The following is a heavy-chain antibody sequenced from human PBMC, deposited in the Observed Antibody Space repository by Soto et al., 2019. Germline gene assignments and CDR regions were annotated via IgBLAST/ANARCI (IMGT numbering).Heavy chain of an antibody. J-gene: IGHJ4*02. CDR3: ARERMDYYDSSGYYRRFDY. V-gene: IGHV1-18*01. D-gene: IGHD3-22*01. Sequence: ASVKVSCKASGYTFTSYGISWVRQAPGQGLEWMGWISAYNGKTNYAQKLQGRVTMTTDTSTSTAYMELRSLRSDDTAVYYCARERMDYYDSSGYYRRFDYWGQGTLVTVSS. CDR2: ISAYNGKT. CDR1: GYTFTSYG.